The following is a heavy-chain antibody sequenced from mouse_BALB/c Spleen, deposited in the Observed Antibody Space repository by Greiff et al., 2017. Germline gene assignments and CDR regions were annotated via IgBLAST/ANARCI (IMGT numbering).Heavy chain of an antibody. CDR2: ISYSGST. J-gene: IGHJ3*01. D-gene: IGHD3-2*01. V-gene: IGHV3-2*02. CDR3: ARLDSSGPWFAY. Sequence: EVQLQESGPGLVKPSQSLSLTCTVTGYSITSDYAWNWIRQFPGNKLEWMGYISYSGSTSYNPSLKSRISITRDTSKNQFFLQLNSVTTEDTATYYCARLDSSGPWFAYWGQGTLVTVSA. CDR1: GYSITSDYA.